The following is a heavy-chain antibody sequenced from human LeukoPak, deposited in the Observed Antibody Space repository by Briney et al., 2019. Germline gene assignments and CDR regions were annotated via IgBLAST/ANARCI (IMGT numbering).Heavy chain of an antibody. CDR3: AKDQVVPFDY. CDR2: ISGSDTTT. V-gene: IGHV3-23*01. Sequence: GGSLRLSCAASGFTFSNYGMHWVRQAPGKGLEWVSYISGSDTTTHYADSVKGRFTISRDNSKNTLYLQMNSLRAEDTAVYFCAKDQVVPFDYWGQGTLVTVSS. CDR1: GFTFSNYG. J-gene: IGHJ4*02. D-gene: IGHD2-2*01.